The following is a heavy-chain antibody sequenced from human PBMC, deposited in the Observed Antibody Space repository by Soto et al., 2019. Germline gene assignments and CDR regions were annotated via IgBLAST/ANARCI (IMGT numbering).Heavy chain of an antibody. CDR3: ARELPYYYGSGSYYYYYGMDV. D-gene: IGHD3-10*01. V-gene: IGHV4-61*01. Sequence: QVQLQESGPGLVKPSETLSLTCTVSGGSVSSGSYYWSWIRQPPGKGLEWIGYIYYSGSTNYNPSLKSRVTISVDTSKNQFSLTLGFVTAADTAVYYCARELPYYYGSGSYYYYYGMDVWGHGTTVTFSS. J-gene: IGHJ6*02. CDR2: IYYSGST. CDR1: GGSVSSGSYY.